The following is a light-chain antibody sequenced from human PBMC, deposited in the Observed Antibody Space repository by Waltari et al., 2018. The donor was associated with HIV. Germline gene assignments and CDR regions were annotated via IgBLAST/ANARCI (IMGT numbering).Light chain of an antibody. Sequence: QSALTQPASVSGSPGQSITISCTGTSSDAGNYNLVSWYQQHTGKAPKLMIYEGNKRPSGVPNRFSGSKSGNTASLTISGLQAEDEADYHCCSYAGSTTFVVFGGGTKLTVL. CDR1: SSDAGNYNL. J-gene: IGLJ2*01. CDR2: EGN. V-gene: IGLV2-23*03. CDR3: CSYAGSTTFVV.